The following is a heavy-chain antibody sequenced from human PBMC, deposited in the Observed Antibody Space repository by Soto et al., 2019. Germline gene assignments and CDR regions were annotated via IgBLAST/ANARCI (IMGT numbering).Heavy chain of an antibody. CDR2: FSGSGGST. CDR1: GFTFSSYA. Sequence: GGSLRLSCASSGFTFSSYAMSWVRQAPGKGLEWVSAFSGSGGSTYYADSVKGRFTISRDNSKNTLYLQMNSLRAEDTAVYYCALQNYDYVWGSYRDTYYFDYWGQGT. J-gene: IGHJ4*02. D-gene: IGHD3-16*02. V-gene: IGHV3-23*01. CDR3: ALQNYDYVWGSYRDTYYFDY.